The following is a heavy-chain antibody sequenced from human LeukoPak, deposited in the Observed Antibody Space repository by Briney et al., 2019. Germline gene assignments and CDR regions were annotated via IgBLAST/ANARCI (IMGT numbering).Heavy chain of an antibody. Sequence: GGSLRLSCAASGFTFSSYAMSWVRQAPGKGLEWVSFISGSGGSTSYADSVKGRFTISRDNSKNTLYLQMNSLRVEDTAVYYCAKGDTTWELPHDYWGQGTLVTVSS. CDR3: AKGDTTWELPHDY. V-gene: IGHV3-23*01. CDR1: GFTFSSYA. CDR2: ISGSGGST. J-gene: IGHJ4*02. D-gene: IGHD1-26*01.